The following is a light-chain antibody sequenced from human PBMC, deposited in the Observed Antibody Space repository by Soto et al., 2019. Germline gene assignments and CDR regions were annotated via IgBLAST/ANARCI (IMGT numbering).Light chain of an antibody. CDR3: QQYGTSPKT. CDR2: GTS. V-gene: IGKV3-20*01. CDR1: QSVSSGD. Sequence: EIVLTQSPGTLSLSPGQRATLSCRASQSVSSGDLAWYQQKPGQAPRLLIYGTSNRATGIPDRFTGSGSGTEFTLIIIRLEREDFAVYYCQQYGTSPKTFGQGTKVDIK. J-gene: IGKJ1*01.